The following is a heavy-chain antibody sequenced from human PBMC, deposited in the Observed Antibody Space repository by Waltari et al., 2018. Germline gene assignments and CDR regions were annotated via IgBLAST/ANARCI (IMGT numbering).Heavy chain of an antibody. J-gene: IGHJ3*02. Sequence: QVQLQESGPGLVKPSETLSLTCTVSGGSISSNYWRWIRQPAGKGLEWIGRIYTSGSTNYNPSLKSRVTMSVDTSKNQFSLKLSSVTAADTAVYYCARDLEGYYYDSSGYYHDAFDIWGQGTMVTVSS. CDR3: ARDLEGYYYDSSGYYHDAFDI. CDR1: GGSISSNY. D-gene: IGHD3-22*01. V-gene: IGHV4-4*07. CDR2: IYTSGST.